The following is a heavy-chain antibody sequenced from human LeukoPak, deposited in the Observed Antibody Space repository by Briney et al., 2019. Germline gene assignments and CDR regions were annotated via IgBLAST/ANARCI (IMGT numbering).Heavy chain of an antibody. CDR3: ATGVSGTRDS. CDR2: INQDGSEK. V-gene: IGHV3-7*05. Sequence: PGGSLRLSCAASGFTFSSFWMSWVRQAPGRGLEWVANINQDGSEKYYVDSVKGRFTISRDNAQKSLSLQVNSLRAEDTAVYYCATGVSGTRDSWGQGTLVTVSS. D-gene: IGHD6-19*01. CDR1: GFTFSSFW. J-gene: IGHJ4*02.